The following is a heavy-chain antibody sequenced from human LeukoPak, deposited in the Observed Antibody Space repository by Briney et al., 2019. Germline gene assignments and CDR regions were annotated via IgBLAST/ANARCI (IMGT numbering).Heavy chain of an antibody. V-gene: IGHV4-34*12. CDR2: MIHSGST. CDR3: ARALGEYSYGHYFDY. Sequence: SETLSLTCAVYGGSFSGYSWSWIRQPPGKGLEWVGEMIHSGSTNYNPSLKSRVTVSVDTSKNQFSLKVSSVTAADTAVYYCARALGEYSYGHYFDYWGQGTLVTVSS. CDR1: GGSFSGYS. D-gene: IGHD5-18*01. J-gene: IGHJ4*02.